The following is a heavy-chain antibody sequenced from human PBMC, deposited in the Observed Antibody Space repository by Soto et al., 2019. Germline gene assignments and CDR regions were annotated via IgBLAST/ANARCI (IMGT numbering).Heavy chain of an antibody. V-gene: IGHV4-61*01. J-gene: IGHJ3*02. D-gene: IGHD1-26*01. CDR3: ATYKWELPAFDI. CDR2: IYNSGST. CDR1: GGSVSSVIYY. Sequence: SETLSLTCTVSGGSVSSVIYYWSWIRQPPGKELEWIAYIYNSGSTNYNPSLKSRVTISVDTSKNQFSLRLSSVTAADTAMYYCATYKWELPAFDIWGQGTMVTVSS.